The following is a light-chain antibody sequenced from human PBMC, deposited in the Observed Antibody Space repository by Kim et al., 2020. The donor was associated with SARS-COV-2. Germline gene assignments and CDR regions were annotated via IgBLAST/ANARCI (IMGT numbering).Light chain of an antibody. CDR3: QQYSSASPT. Sequence: AAVGDRVTITCRDSQSISTWLAWYQQKPTKGPKLLIYRASSLERGVPSRFSGGGSGTEFTLTINSLQPEDFGIYYCQQYSSASPTFGQGTKVDIK. V-gene: IGKV1-5*03. J-gene: IGKJ1*01. CDR2: RAS. CDR1: QSISTW.